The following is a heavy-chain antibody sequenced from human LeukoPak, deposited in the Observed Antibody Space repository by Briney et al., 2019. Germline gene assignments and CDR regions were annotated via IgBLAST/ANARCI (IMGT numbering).Heavy chain of an antibody. D-gene: IGHD6-13*01. J-gene: IGHJ4*02. CDR1: GLTVGDYG. V-gene: IGHV3-20*04. CDR3: ARELSSSWYSLGY. Sequence: PGGSLRLSCAASGLTVGDYGMSWVRQAPGKGLEWVSGINWSGESTGYADSVKGRFTISRDNAENALYLQMNSLRAEDTALYYCARELSSSWYSLGYWGRGTLVTVSS. CDR2: INWSGEST.